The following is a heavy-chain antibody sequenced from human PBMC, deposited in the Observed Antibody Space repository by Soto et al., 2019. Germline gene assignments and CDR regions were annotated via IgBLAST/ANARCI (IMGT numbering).Heavy chain of an antibody. J-gene: IGHJ5*02. Sequence: QLQLQESGSGLVKPSQTLSLTCAVSGGSISSGGYSWSWIRQPPGKGLEWIGYIYHSGSTSYNPSLKSRVTISVDRSKNQFSLKLSSVTAADTAVYYCARGMVYATSGSWFDPWGQGTLVTVSS. D-gene: IGHD2-8*01. V-gene: IGHV4-30-2*01. CDR1: GGSISSGGYS. CDR3: ARGMVYATSGSWFDP. CDR2: IYHSGST.